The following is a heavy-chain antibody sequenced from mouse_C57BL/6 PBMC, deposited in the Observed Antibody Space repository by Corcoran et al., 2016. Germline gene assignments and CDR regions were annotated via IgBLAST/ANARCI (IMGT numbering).Heavy chain of an antibody. V-gene: IGHV3-6*01. Sequence: DVQLQESGPGLVKPSQSLSLTCSVTGYSITSGYYWNWIRQFPGNKLEWMGYISYDGSNNYNPSLKNRISITRDTSKNQFFLKLNSVTTEDTATYYCARDGLRESYYFDYWGQGTTLTVSS. CDR2: ISYDGSN. J-gene: IGHJ2*01. D-gene: IGHD2-4*01. CDR3: ARDGLRESYYFDY. CDR1: GYSITSGYY.